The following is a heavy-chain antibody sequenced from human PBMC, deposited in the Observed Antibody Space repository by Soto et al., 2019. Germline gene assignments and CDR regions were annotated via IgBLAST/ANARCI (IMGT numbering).Heavy chain of an antibody. CDR1: GGSIGSSNW. CDR2: IYHSGST. V-gene: IGHV4-4*02. CDR3: ARDKITGLFDY. J-gene: IGHJ4*02. Sequence: KLSDPLSLTCAVSGGSIGSSNWWSGVRRPPGKGLEWIGEIYHSGSTNYNPSLKSRVTISVDKSKNQFSLKLSSVTAADTAVYYCARDKITGLFDYWGQGTLVTVS. D-gene: IGHD2-8*02.